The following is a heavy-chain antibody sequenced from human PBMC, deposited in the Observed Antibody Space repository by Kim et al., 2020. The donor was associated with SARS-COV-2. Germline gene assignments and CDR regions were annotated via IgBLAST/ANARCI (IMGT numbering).Heavy chain of an antibody. V-gene: IGHV1-69*13. J-gene: IGHJ5*02. D-gene: IGHD3-10*01. CDR1: GGTFSSYA. CDR3: ARDRFDPIRGVIIMRFDP. CDR2: IIPIFGTA. Sequence: SVKVSCKASGGTFSSYAISWVRQAPGQGLEWMGGIIPIFGTANYAQKFQGRVTITADESTSTAYMELSSLRSEDTAVYYCARDRFDPIRGVIIMRFDPWGQGTLVTVSS.